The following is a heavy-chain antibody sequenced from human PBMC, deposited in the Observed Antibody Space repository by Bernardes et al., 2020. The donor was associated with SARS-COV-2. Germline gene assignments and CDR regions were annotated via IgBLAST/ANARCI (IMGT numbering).Heavy chain of an antibody. J-gene: IGHJ4*02. CDR2: IYSGGNT. Sequence: GGSLRLSRAASGFTVSSNYMSWVRQAPGKGLEWVSVIYSGGNTYYADSVKGRFTISRDNVKNTLYLQMNSLRAEDTAMYYCARDYPDPADWGQGTLVTVSS. D-gene: IGHD6-13*01. V-gene: IGHV3-66*01. CDR1: GFTVSSNY. CDR3: ARDYPDPAD.